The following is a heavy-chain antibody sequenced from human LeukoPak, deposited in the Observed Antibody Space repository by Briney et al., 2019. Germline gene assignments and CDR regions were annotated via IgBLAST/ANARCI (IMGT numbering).Heavy chain of an antibody. CDR1: GGSFSGYY. CDR3: AQEGYSSSSGVY. J-gene: IGHJ4*02. V-gene: IGHV4-34*01. D-gene: IGHD6-6*01. Sequence: PSETLSLTCAVYGGSFSGYYWSWIRQPPGKGLEWIGEINHSGSTNYNPSLKSRVTIPVDTSKNQFSLKLSSVTAADTAVYYCAQEGYSSSSGVYWGQGTLVTVSS. CDR2: INHSGST.